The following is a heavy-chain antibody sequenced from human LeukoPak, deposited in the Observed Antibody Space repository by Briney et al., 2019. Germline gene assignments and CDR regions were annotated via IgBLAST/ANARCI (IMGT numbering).Heavy chain of an antibody. CDR2: MTPKNGNT. CDR3: AKDPFDQMLPENWFDP. CDR1: GYTFTNYD. D-gene: IGHD2-2*01. J-gene: IGHJ5*02. V-gene: IGHV1-8*01. Sequence: ASVRVSCKASGYTFTNYDLNWVRQATGQGLECMGWMTPKNGNTGYAQNFQGRVTMTSDISITTAYMELSSLRPEDTAVYYCAKDPFDQMLPENWFDPWGQGTLVTVSS.